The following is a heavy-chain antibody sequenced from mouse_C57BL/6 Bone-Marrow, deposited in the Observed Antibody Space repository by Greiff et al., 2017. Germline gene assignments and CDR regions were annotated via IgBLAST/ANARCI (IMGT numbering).Heavy chain of an antibody. CDR2: ISYSGST. Sequence: DVQLQESGPGLAKPSQTLSLTCSVTGYSITSDYWNWIRKFPGNKLEYMGYISYSGSTYYNPSLKSRISITRDTSKNQYYLQLNSVTTEDTATYYCARYRRYDGYYVGAMDYWGQGTSVTVSS. V-gene: IGHV3-8*01. CDR3: ARYRRYDGYYVGAMDY. D-gene: IGHD2-3*01. CDR1: GYSITSDY. J-gene: IGHJ4*01.